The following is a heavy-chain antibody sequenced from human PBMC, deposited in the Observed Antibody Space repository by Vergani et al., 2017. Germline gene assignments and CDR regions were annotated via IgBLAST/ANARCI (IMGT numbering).Heavy chain of an antibody. D-gene: IGHD3-3*01. CDR1: FDSIRNLY. V-gene: IGHV4-59*11. CDR2: IHYSENT. Sequence: QVQLQESGPGLVKSSETLSLTCSVSFDSIRNLYCNWIRQPPGKGLEWLGSIHYSENTNYNPSLKTRVTISVDTSKNQFSLTLTSVTAADAAVYYCASDAQSGQRADRWGQGILVTVTS. J-gene: IGHJ5*02. CDR3: ASDAQSGQRADR.